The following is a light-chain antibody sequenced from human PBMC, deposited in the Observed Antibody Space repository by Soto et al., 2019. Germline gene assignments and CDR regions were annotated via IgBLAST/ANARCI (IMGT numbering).Light chain of an antibody. J-gene: IGLJ1*01. CDR1: SGDVGAYNF. V-gene: IGLV2-14*03. CDR2: HVI. Sequence: QSVLTQPASVSGSPGQSITISCTGTSGDVGAYNFVSWYQQHPGKAPKLIVYHVIDRPSGFSSRFSGSKFGNSASLTISGLHAEDEADYYCSSYAGSDTFVFGTGTKVTVL. CDR3: SSYAGSDTFV.